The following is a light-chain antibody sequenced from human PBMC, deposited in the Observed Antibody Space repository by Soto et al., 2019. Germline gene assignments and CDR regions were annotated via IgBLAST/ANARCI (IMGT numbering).Light chain of an antibody. CDR3: QQYVGSSRT. Sequence: EIVWTQSPGTLSLSPGERATISCRASRTVDSTYLAWYQQKAGQAPRLLIYAVSTRATGIPDRFSGSGSGTDFTLTISRLEPEDFAVYHCQQYVGSSRTFGQGTKVDIK. CDR2: AVS. CDR1: RTVDSTY. J-gene: IGKJ1*01. V-gene: IGKV3-20*01.